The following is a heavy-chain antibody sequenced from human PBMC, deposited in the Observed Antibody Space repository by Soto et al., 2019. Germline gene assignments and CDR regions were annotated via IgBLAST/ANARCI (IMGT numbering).Heavy chain of an antibody. CDR3: AKDRLGSVGGLYVP. CDR1: GFTFSSYA. J-gene: IGHJ5*02. CDR2: IGGSDGST. D-gene: IGHD3-16*01. Sequence: GGSLRLSYAASGFTFSSYAMSWLRQAPGKGLEWVSCIGGSDGSTYYADSVKGRFTISRDNSKNTLHLQMNSLRAEDTAVYYCAKDRLGSVGGLYVPWGQGT. V-gene: IGHV3-23*01.